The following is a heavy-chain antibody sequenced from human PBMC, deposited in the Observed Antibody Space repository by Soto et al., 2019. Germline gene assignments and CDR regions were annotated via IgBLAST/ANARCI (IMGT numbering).Heavy chain of an antibody. D-gene: IGHD3-10*01. CDR1: GFTVSSNY. CDR3: ARVSSFGGLAPYYYYGMDV. J-gene: IGHJ6*02. V-gene: IGHV3-53*02. Sequence: EVQLVETGGGLIQPGGSLRLSCAASGFTVSSNYMSWVRQASGKGLEWVSVIYSGGSTYYADSVKGRFTISRDNSKNTLYLQMNSLRAEDTAVYYCARVSSFGGLAPYYYYGMDVWGQGTTVTVSS. CDR2: IYSGGST.